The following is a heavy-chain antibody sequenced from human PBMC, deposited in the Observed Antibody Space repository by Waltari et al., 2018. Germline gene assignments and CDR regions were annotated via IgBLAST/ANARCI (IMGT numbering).Heavy chain of an antibody. CDR2: RNPNTGAA. V-gene: IGHV1-8*01. J-gene: IGHJ3*01. CDR1: GYTFISYD. Sequence: QVQLVQSGAEVKKPGASVRVSCKASGYTFISYDINWVRQAPGQGLEWMGWRNPNTGAARFAQNFQDRVTMTRSTSETTAYMEISDLTSHDTAVYYCARGDNWNDRLDFWGQGTKVTVSS. CDR3: ARGDNWNDRLDF. D-gene: IGHD1-1*01.